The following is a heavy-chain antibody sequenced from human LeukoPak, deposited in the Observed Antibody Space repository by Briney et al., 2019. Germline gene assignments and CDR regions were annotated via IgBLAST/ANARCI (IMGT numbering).Heavy chain of an antibody. Sequence: ASVKDSCKASGYTFTSYYMHWVRQAPGQGLEWMGIINPSGGSTSYAQKFQGRVTMTRDTSTSTVYMELSSLRSEDTAVYYCASQGSIAAAGTRYWGQGTLVTVSS. CDR1: GYTFTSYY. CDR2: INPSGGST. D-gene: IGHD6-13*01. J-gene: IGHJ4*02. V-gene: IGHV1-46*01. CDR3: ASQGSIAAAGTRY.